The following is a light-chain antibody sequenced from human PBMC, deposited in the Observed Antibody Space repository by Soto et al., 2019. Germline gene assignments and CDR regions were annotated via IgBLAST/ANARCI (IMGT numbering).Light chain of an antibody. Sequence: DIVMTQSPATLSVSPGERATLSCRASQGVFSSLAWYQQKPGQAPRLLIYGAATRATGIPARFSGSGSGTEFTLTISSLQSEDFAVYFCQQYHNWPAFGQGTKV. V-gene: IGKV3-15*01. CDR3: QQYHNWPA. CDR2: GAA. J-gene: IGKJ1*01. CDR1: QGVFSS.